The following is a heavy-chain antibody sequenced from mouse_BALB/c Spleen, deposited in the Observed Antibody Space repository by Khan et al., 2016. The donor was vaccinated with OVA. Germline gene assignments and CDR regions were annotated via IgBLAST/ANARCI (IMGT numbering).Heavy chain of an antibody. Sequence: QVQLQQPGAELVKTGASVRLSCKASGYTFTNYWVHWVKQRPGQGLEWIGEIYPGDGRTNNNEKFKTKATLTVDKSSNTAYVQLSSLTSEDSAVYYCARNAYVGNYFDFWGQGTTLTVSS. CDR3: ARNAYVGNYFDF. D-gene: IGHD2-10*01. CDR2: IYPGDGRT. V-gene: IGHV1S81*02. J-gene: IGHJ2*01. CDR1: GYTFTNYW.